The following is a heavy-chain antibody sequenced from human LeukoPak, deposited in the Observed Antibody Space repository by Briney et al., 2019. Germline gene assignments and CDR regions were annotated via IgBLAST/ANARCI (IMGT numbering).Heavy chain of an antibody. V-gene: IGHV5-51*01. CDR1: GYSFTSYW. Sequence: GESLKISCKGSGYSFTSYWIGWVRQTPGKGLEWRGIIYPGDSDTRYSPSFQAQVTISADKSVSTAYLQWSSLKASDTAMYYCARLLGWTSFDYWGQGTLVTVSS. CDR2: IYPGDSDT. J-gene: IGHJ4*02. CDR3: ARLLGWTSFDY. D-gene: IGHD6-19*01.